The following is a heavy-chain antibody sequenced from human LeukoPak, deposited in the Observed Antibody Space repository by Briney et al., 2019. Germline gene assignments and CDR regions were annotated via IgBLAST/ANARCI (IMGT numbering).Heavy chain of an antibody. Sequence: GGSLRLSCAASGFTFSNAWMSWVRQAPGKGLEWVGRIKSNTDGGTTDYGAPVKGRFTGSRDDSKNTLYLQMNSLKTEDTGVYYCTTVSKYGSGYFPHYHYYYYMDVWGKGTTVTVSS. CDR2: IKSNTDGGTT. J-gene: IGHJ6*03. CDR3: TTVSKYGSGYFPHYHYYYYMDV. CDR1: GFTFSNAW. D-gene: IGHD3-22*01. V-gene: IGHV3-15*01.